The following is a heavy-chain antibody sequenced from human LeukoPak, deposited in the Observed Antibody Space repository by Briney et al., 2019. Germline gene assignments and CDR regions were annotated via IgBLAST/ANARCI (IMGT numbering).Heavy chain of an antibody. Sequence: SETLSLTCTVSGGSISSSSYYWGWIRQPPGKGLEWIGSIYYSGSTYYNPSLKSRVTISVDTSKNQFSLKLSSVTAADTAAYYCARVPVLRYFDWLLDLDVWGKGTTVTVSS. J-gene: IGHJ6*04. CDR2: IYYSGST. V-gene: IGHV4-39*07. D-gene: IGHD3-9*01. CDR1: GGSISSSSYY. CDR3: ARVPVLRYFDWLLDLDV.